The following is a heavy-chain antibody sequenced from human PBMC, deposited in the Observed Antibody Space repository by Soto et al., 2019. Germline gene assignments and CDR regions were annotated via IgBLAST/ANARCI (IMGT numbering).Heavy chain of an antibody. J-gene: IGHJ6*02. D-gene: IGHD6-6*01. CDR2: MSSRSLTI. CDR1: GFTFSTYS. V-gene: IGHV3-48*02. CDR3: ARGGSSSDKGMDV. Sequence: EVQLVESGGGLVQPGGSLRVSCAASGFTFSTYSMNWVRQAPGKGLEWVSYMSSRSLTIYYKDSVKGRFTISRDNAKNALYLQMNSLRDEDTALYYCARGGSSSDKGMDVWGQGTTVTVSS.